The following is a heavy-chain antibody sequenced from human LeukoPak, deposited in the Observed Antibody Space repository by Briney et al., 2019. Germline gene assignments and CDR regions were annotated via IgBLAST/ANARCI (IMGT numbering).Heavy chain of an antibody. V-gene: IGHV4-61*02. CDR1: GGSISSGSYY. CDR2: IYTSGST. D-gene: IGHD1-14*01. J-gene: IGHJ4*02. CDR3: ARAAGTAQFYYFDY. Sequence: ASETLPLTCTVSGGSISSGSYYWSWIRQPAGKGLEWIGRIYTSGSTNYNPSLKSRVTISVDTSKNQFSLKLSSVTAADTAVYYCARAAGTAQFYYFDYWGQGTLVTVSS.